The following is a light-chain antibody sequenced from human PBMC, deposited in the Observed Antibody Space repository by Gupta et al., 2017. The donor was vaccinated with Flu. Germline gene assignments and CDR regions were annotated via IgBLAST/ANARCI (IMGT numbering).Light chain of an antibody. CDR1: QNINRW. CDR2: KAS. Sequence: DIQMTQSPFTLSASVGDRVTITCRASQNINRWLAWYQQKPGKAPKLLIYKASTLESGVPPRFSGSGSGTEFTLTITSLQSDDFATYYCHQENSYPWTFGQGTKVEIK. V-gene: IGKV1-5*03. J-gene: IGKJ1*01. CDR3: HQENSYPWT.